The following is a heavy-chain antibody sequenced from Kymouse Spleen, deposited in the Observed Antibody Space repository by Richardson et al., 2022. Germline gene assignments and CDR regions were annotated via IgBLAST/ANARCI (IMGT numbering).Heavy chain of an antibody. CDR3: ARDCTGTPFDGMDV. V-gene: IGHV4-61*01. Sequence: QVQLQESGPGLVKPSETLSLTCTVSGGSVSSGSYYWSWIRQPPGKGLEWIGYIYYSGSTNYNPSLKSRVTISVDTSKNQFSLKLSSVTAADTAVYYCARDCTGTPFDGMDVWGQGTTVTVSS. CDR1: GGSVSSGSYY. J-gene: IGHJ6*02. CDR2: IYYSGST. D-gene: IGHD1-7*01.